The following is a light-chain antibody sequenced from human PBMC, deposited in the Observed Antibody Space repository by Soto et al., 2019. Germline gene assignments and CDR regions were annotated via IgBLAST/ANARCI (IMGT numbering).Light chain of an antibody. J-gene: IGKJ1*01. CDR1: QGISND. CDR2: AAS. Sequence: DIQMTQSPSSLSASVGDRVTITCRASQGISNDLGWYQQKPGKAPKRLIYAASSLHSGVPSRYSGSGSGTEFTIIISSLQPEDFAAFYCLQHNSNPWTFGQGTKVEIK. V-gene: IGKV1-17*01. CDR3: LQHNSNPWT.